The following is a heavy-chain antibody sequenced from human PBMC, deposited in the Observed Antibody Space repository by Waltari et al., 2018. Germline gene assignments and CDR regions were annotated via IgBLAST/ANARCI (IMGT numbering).Heavy chain of an antibody. D-gene: IGHD3-22*01. CDR3: ARDLFHYYDSSGYNY. V-gene: IGHV1-69*08. CDR1: GGTFSSYA. CDR2: IIPIFGTA. Sequence: QVRLVQSGAEVKKPGSSVKVSCKASGGTFSSYAISWVRQAPGQGLEWMGRIIPIFGTANYAQKFQGGVTITADKSTSTAYMELSSLRSEDTAVYYCARDLFHYYDSSGYNYWGQGTLVTVSS. J-gene: IGHJ4*02.